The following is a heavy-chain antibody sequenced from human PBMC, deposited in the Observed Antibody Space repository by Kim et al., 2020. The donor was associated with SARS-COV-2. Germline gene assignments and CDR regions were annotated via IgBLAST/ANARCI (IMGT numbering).Heavy chain of an antibody. CDR3: ARHGDSTYYYYYMDV. V-gene: IGHV4-39*01. J-gene: IGHJ6*03. Sequence: PAPKSRGTISVDTSKNQFSLKLSSVTAADTAVYYCARHGDSTYYYYYMDVWGKGTTVTVSS. D-gene: IGHD6-13*01.